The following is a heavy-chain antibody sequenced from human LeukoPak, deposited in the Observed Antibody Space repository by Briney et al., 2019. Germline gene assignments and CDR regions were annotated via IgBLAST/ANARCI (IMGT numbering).Heavy chain of an antibody. J-gene: IGHJ5*02. CDR2: IIPIFGTA. Sequence: SVKVSCKASGGTFSSYAISWVRQAPGQGLEWMGGIIPIFGTANYAQKFQGRVTITADESTSTAYMELSSLRSEDTAVYYCARARGDYVIENWFDPWGQGTLVTVSS. V-gene: IGHV1-69*13. D-gene: IGHD4-17*01. CDR3: ARARGDYVIENWFDP. CDR1: GGTFSSYA.